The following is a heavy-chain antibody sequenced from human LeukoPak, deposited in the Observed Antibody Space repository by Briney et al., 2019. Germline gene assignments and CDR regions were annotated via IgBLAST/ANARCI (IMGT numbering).Heavy chain of an antibody. CDR1: GGSISRYY. D-gene: IGHD2-2*01. CDR2: IYYSGST. Sequence: PSETLYLTCTVSGGSISRYYWSWIRQPPGEGLEWIGYIYYSGSTNYNPSLKSRVTISVDTSKNQFSLKLSSVTAADTAVYYCARWIRSSTSGLFDYWGQGTLVTVSS. V-gene: IGHV4-59*01. CDR3: ARWIRSSTSGLFDY. J-gene: IGHJ4*02.